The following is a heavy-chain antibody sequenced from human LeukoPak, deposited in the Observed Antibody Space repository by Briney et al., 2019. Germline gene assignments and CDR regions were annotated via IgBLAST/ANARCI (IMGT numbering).Heavy chain of an antibody. V-gene: IGHV1-69*10. Sequence: ASVKVSCKASGGTFSSYAISWVRQAPGQGLEWMGAIIPILGIANYAQKFQGRVTITADKSTSTAYMELSSLRSEDTAVYYCARGGYSYGHDAFDIWGQGTMVTVSS. D-gene: IGHD5-18*01. CDR1: GGTFSSYA. CDR2: IIPILGIA. CDR3: ARGGYSYGHDAFDI. J-gene: IGHJ3*02.